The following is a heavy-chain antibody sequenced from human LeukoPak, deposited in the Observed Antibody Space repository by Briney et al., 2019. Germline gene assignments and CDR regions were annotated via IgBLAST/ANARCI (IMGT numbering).Heavy chain of an antibody. CDR3: ARYGHSPYFDS. CDR2: INPSGGIT. V-gene: IGHV1-46*01. D-gene: IGHD3-10*01. J-gene: IGHJ4*02. Sequence: ASVKVSCKASGYTFTNYHMHWVRQAPGQGLEWMGIINPSGGITSYAQKFQGRVTMTRDMSTSTVYMELSSLRSEDTAVYYCARYGHSPYFDSWGQGTLVTVSS. CDR1: GYTFTNYH.